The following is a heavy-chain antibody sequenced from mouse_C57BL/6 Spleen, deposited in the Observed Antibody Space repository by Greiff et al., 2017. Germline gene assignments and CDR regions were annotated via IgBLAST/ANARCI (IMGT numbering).Heavy chain of an antibody. D-gene: IGHD2-5*01. CDR3: ARGRSNYGGDYAMDY. Sequence: VQLQQPGTELVKPGASVKLSCKASGYTFTSYWMHWVKQRPGQGLEWIGNINPSNGGTNYNEKFKSKATLTVDKSSSTAYMQLSSLTSEDSAVYYCARGRSNYGGDYAMDYWGQGTSVTVSS. V-gene: IGHV1-53*01. CDR2: INPSNGGT. CDR1: GYTFTSYW. J-gene: IGHJ4*01.